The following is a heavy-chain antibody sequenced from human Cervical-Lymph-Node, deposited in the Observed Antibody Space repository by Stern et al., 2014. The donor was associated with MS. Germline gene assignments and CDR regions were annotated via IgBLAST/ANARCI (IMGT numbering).Heavy chain of an antibody. J-gene: IGHJ3*01. CDR1: EFTFSNYW. CDR3: ARGVITGVDFFDF. Sequence: EVQLVESGGGLVQPGGSLRLSCTVSEFTFSNYWMTWVRQAPGKGLAWVANINPDGSERYYVDSVKGRFTISRDNAKNSLYLQMSTLGAEDTAVYFCARGVITGVDFFDFWGQGTMVTVS. CDR2: INPDGSER. V-gene: IGHV3-7*01. D-gene: IGHD3-10*01.